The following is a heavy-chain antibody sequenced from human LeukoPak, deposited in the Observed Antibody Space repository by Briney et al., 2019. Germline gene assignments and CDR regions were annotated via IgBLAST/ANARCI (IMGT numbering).Heavy chain of an antibody. CDR1: GFTFTSSA. CDR3: AADKNRSYYDSSGYPGYWFDP. CDR2: IVVGSGNT. V-gene: IGHV1-58*01. Sequence: SVKVSCKASGFTFTSSAVQWVRQARGQRLEWIGWIVVGSGNTNYAQKFQERVTITRDMSTSTAYMELSSLRSEDTAVYYCAADKNRSYYDSSGYPGYWFDPWGQGTLVTVSS. D-gene: IGHD3-22*01. J-gene: IGHJ5*02.